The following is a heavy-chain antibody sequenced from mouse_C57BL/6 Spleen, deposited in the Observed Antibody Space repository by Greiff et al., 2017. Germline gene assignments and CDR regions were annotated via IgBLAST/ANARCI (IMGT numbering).Heavy chain of an antibody. Sequence: QVQLQQPGAELVKPGASVKMSCKASGYTFTSYWITWVKQRPGQGLEWIGDIYPGSGSTNSNEKFKSKATLAVETSSSTAYMQLSSLTSEDSAVYCCARVYYGSSWFAYWGQGTLVTVSA. V-gene: IGHV1-55*01. J-gene: IGHJ3*01. CDR3: ARVYYGSSWFAY. CDR1: GYTFTSYW. D-gene: IGHD1-1*01. CDR2: IYPGSGST.